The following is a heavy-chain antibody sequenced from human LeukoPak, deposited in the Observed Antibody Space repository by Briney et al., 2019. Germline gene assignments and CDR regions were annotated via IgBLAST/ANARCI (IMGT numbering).Heavy chain of an antibody. CDR1: GYTFTGYY. J-gene: IGHJ4*02. D-gene: IGHD3-22*01. CDR2: IYPDSGGT. V-gene: IGHV1-2*06. Sequence: ASVKVSCKASGYTFTGYYMHWVRQAPGQGLEWIGRIYPDSGGTNYAQKFQGRVTMTRDTSISTAYMELSRLRSDDTAVYYCAREPAAPFRNYDSSGCAPDYWGQGTLVTVSS. CDR3: AREPAAPFRNYDSSGCAPDY.